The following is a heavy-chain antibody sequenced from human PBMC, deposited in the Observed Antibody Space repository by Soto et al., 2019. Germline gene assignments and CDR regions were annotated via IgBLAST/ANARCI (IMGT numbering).Heavy chain of an antibody. CDR3: ARDLTGQTTDY. CDR2: ISYDGSNK. CDR1: GFTFSSYA. J-gene: IGHJ4*02. Sequence: QVQLVESGGGVVQPGRSLRLSCAASGFTFSSYAMQWVRQAPGKGLEWVAVISYDGSNKYYADSVKGRFTISRDNSKNTLYLQMNSLRAEDTAVYYCARDLTGQTTDYWGQGTLVTVSS. V-gene: IGHV3-30-3*01. D-gene: IGHD3-9*01.